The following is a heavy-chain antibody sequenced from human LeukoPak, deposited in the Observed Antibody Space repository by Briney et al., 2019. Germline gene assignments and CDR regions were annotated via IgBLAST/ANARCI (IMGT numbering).Heavy chain of an antibody. D-gene: IGHD3-16*01. V-gene: IGHV3-21*01. CDR2: ISSSSSYI. CDR1: GFTFSSYS. J-gene: IGHJ6*02. CDR3: ARRLALDYYYGMDV. Sequence: GGSLRLSCAASGFTFSSYSMNWVRQAPGKGLEWVSSISSSSSYIYYADSVKGRFTISRDNAKNSLYLQMNSLRAEDTAVYYCARRLALDYYYGMDVWGQGTTVTVFS.